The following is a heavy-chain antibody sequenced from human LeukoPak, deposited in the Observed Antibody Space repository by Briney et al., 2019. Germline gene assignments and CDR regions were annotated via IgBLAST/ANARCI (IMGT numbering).Heavy chain of an antibody. J-gene: IGHJ4*02. D-gene: IGHD6-19*01. CDR2: ISSNGGST. CDR3: ARLTVAEKSYYFDY. CDR1: GFTFSSYA. V-gene: IGHV3-64*01. Sequence: GGSLRLSCAASGFTFSSYAMSWVRQAPGKGLEWVSAISSNGGSTYYANSVKGRFTISRDNSKNTLYLQMGSLRAEDMAVYYCARLTVAEKSYYFDYWGQGTLVTVSS.